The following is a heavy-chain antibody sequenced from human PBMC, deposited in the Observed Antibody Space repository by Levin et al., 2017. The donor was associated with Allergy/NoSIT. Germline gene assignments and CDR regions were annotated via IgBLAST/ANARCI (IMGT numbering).Heavy chain of an antibody. V-gene: IGHV4-31*03. Sequence: LRLSCTVSGGSISGGGYHWTWIRQHPEKGLEWIGYIYYSGSTFYNPSLKSRLMISVATSKNQFSLNVSSVTAADTAVYYCAREDGSTFDFWGQGALVTVAS. CDR1: GGSISGGGYH. J-gene: IGHJ4*02. CDR2: IYYSGST. D-gene: IGHD2-2*03. CDR3: AREDGSTFDF.